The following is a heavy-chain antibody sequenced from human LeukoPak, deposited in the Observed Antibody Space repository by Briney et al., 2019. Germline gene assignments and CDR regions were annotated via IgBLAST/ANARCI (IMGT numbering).Heavy chain of an antibody. Sequence: PSETLSLTCTVSGGSTSSYYWSWIRRPPGKRLEWIGYIYYSGSTNYNPSLKSRVIISLDTSKNHFSLKLSSVTAADTAVYYCARALATTGGDNWFDPWGQGTLVTVSS. CDR2: IYYSGST. D-gene: IGHD1-1*01. V-gene: IGHV4-59*01. J-gene: IGHJ5*02. CDR3: ARALATTGGDNWFDP. CDR1: GGSTSSYY.